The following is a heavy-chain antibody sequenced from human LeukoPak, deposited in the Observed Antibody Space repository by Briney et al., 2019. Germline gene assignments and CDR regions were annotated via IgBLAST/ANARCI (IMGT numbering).Heavy chain of an antibody. CDR3: AGEYYYDSSGYDAFDL. Sequence: GESLKISCKGSGNSFNTYWIGWVRQMPGKGLEWMGIIYPDDSDTRYSPSVQGQVTISADKSISTAYLQWSSLKASGTAMYYCAGEYYYDSSGYDAFDLWGQGTMVTVSS. CDR2: IYPDDSDT. D-gene: IGHD3-22*01. J-gene: IGHJ3*01. V-gene: IGHV5-51*01. CDR1: GNSFNTYW.